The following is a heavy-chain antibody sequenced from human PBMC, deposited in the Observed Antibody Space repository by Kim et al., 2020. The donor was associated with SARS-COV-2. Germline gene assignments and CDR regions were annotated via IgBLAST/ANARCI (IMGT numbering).Heavy chain of an antibody. CDR2: IRSKAYGGTT. V-gene: IGHV3-49*03. CDR3: TRYFYYGSGSYYRSKYGMDV. J-gene: IGHJ6*02. CDR1: GFTFGDYA. D-gene: IGHD3-10*01. Sequence: GGSLRLSCTASGFTFGDYAMSWFRQAPGKGLEWVGFIRSKAYGGTTEYAASVKGRFTISRDDSKSIAYLQMNSLKTEDTAVYYCTRYFYYGSGSYYRSKYGMDVWGQGTTVTVSS.